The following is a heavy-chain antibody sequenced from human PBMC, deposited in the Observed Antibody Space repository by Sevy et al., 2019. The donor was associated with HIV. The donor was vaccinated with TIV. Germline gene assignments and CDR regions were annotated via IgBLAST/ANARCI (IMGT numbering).Heavy chain of an antibody. J-gene: IGHJ4*02. Sequence: GGSLRLSCAASGFTVSSSYMSWVRQAPGKGLEWVSVIYSGGSTYYADSVKGRFTISRDNSKNTLYLQMNSLRAEDTAVYYWAREDDYGDYGFDYWGQGTLVTVSS. CDR2: IYSGGST. V-gene: IGHV3-53*01. CDR3: AREDDYGDYGFDY. D-gene: IGHD4-17*01. CDR1: GFTVSSSY.